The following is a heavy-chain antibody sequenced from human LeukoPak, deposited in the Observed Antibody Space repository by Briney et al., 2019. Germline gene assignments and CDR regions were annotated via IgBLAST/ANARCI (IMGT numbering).Heavy chain of an antibody. CDR2: INPNSGGT. D-gene: IGHD1-14*01. CDR3: ARGRARIHYFDY. CDR1: GYTFTGHY. Sequence: ASVKVSCKASGYTFTGHYMHWVRQAPGQGLEWMGWINPNSGGTNYAQKFQGWVTMTRDTSISTAYMELSRLRSDDTAVYYCARGRARIHYFDYWGQGTLVTVSS. V-gene: IGHV1-2*04. J-gene: IGHJ4*02.